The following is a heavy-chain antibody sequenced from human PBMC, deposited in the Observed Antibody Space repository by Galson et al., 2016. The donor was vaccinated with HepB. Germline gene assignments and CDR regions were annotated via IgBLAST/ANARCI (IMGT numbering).Heavy chain of an antibody. D-gene: IGHD5-12*01. CDR1: GFTFNSHA. CDR3: VKHRAPCDYSP. Sequence: SLRLSCAASGFTFNSHAMSWVRRTPGKGPEWVSPIRGSGDITDYADSVKGRFTISRDNSKNTVYLHINSLRVEDTAVYYCVKHRAPCDYSPWGQGILVTVSS. J-gene: IGHJ4*02. V-gene: IGHV3-23*01. CDR2: IRGSGDIT.